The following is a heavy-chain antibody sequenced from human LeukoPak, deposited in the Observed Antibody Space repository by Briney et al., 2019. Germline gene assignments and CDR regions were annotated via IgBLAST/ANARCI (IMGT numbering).Heavy chain of an antibody. CDR3: ARDGYSGSRYGPRGAFDI. V-gene: IGHV4-34*01. D-gene: IGHD1-26*01. CDR1: GESFSGYF. J-gene: IGHJ3*02. CDR2: INHSGSTS. Sequence: PSETLSLTCAVYGESFSGYFWNWIRQPPGKGLEWIGEINHSGSTSNHNPSLKSRVTMSVDTSKNQFSLKLSSVTAADTAVYYCARDGYSGSRYGPRGAFDIWGQGTMVTVSS.